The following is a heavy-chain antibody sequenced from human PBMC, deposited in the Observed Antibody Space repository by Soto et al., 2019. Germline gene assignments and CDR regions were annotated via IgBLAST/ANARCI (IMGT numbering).Heavy chain of an antibody. CDR1: GFSLSTSGVG. CDR2: IYWDDDV. Sequence: QITLKESGASLIKPTQTLTLTCTFSGFSLSTSGVGVGWIRQHPGKALEWLALIYWDDDVRYSPSLNSRLTVTKDTSKNQVLLTMTNMHPVDTATYYCARSRYSNAWYPKATFDFWGQGTLVSVSS. J-gene: IGHJ4*02. CDR3: ARSRYSNAWYPKATFDF. D-gene: IGHD1-26*01. V-gene: IGHV2-5*02.